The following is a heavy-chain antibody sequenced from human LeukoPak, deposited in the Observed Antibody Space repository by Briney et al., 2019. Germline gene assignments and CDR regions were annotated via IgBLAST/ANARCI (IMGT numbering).Heavy chain of an antibody. CDR3: AREKQQLQRLGFDY. D-gene: IGHD6-13*01. V-gene: IGHV3-23*01. CDR1: GVTLSNYG. J-gene: IGHJ4*02. CDR2: ISGSGGST. Sequence: GGSLRLSCAVSGVTLSNYGMSWVRQAPGKGLEWVAGISGSGGSTNYADSVKGGFVISRDTPRNTLYLQMNSLTAEDTAVYYFAREKQQLQRLGFDYWGQGTLVTVSS.